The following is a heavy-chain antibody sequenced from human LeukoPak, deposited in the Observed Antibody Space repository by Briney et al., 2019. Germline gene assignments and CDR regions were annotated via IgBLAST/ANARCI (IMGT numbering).Heavy chain of an antibody. D-gene: IGHD3-3*01. J-gene: IGHJ4*02. CDR3: ARGDFWSGYYTGLY. Sequence: HPGGSLRLSCAASGFTVTTNYMSWVRQAPGKGLEWVSVIYSGGSTYYADSVKGRFTISRHNSKNTLYLQMDSLRDEDTAVYYCARGDFWSGYYTGLYWGQGTLVTVSS. CDR1: GFTVTTNY. CDR2: IYSGGST. V-gene: IGHV3-53*04.